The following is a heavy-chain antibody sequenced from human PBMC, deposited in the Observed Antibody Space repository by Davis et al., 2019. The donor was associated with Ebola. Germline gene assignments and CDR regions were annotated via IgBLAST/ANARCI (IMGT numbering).Heavy chain of an antibody. CDR1: GYSFTSYW. CDR3: ARHRAYYYYYYGMDV. CDR2: IYPGDSDT. Sequence: GNSLKVSCNGSGYSFTSYWIGWVRQIPGKGLEWMGIIYPGDSDTRYSPSFQGQVTISADKSISTAYLQWSSLKASDTAMYYCARHRAYYYYYYGMDVWGKGTTVTVSS. V-gene: IGHV5-51*01. J-gene: IGHJ6*04.